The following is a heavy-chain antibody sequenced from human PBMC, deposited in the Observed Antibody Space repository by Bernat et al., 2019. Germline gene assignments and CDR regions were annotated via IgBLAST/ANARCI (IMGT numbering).Heavy chain of an antibody. CDR3: ARRHAVAGFSFDP. Sequence: EVQLVESGGGLVQPGGSLRLSCAAPGFTFSSYWMHWVRQAPGEGLGWVLRINSGGSSTSYADSVKGRFTISRDNAKNTLYLQMNSLKAEDTAVYYCARRHAVAGFSFDPWGQGTLVTVSS. V-gene: IGHV3-74*01. D-gene: IGHD6-19*01. CDR1: GFTFSSYW. CDR2: INSGGSST. J-gene: IGHJ5*02.